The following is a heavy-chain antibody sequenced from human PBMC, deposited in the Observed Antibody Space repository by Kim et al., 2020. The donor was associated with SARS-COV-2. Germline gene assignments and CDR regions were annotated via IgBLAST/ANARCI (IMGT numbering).Heavy chain of an antibody. CDR2: ISGSGDTI. D-gene: IGHD1-1*01. Sequence: GSLRLSCAASGFNFSYYYMTWIRQAPEKGLEWVSYISGSGDTIYYTDSVRGRFTVSRDNAKESLYLQMNNLRAEDTAVYFCARAWNTLGHWGQGTRVTVSS. J-gene: IGHJ4*02. V-gene: IGHV3-11*01. CDR3: ARAWNTLGH. CDR1: GFNFSYYY.